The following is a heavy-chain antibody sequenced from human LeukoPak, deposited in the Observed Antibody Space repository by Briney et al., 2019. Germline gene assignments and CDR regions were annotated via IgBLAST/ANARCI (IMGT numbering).Heavy chain of an antibody. CDR1: GGSISSYY. D-gene: IGHD3-3*01. J-gene: IGHJ4*02. CDR2: IYYSGST. V-gene: IGHV4-59*01. Sequence: SETLSLTCTVSGGSISSYYWSWIRQPPGKGLEWIGYIYYSGSTNYNPSLKSRVTISVDTSKNQFSLKLSSATAADTAVYYCARARAVRFLEWLPHFDYWGQGTLVTVSS. CDR3: ARARAVRFLEWLPHFDY.